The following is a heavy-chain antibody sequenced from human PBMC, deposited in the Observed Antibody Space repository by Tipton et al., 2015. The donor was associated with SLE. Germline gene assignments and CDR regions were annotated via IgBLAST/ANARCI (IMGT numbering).Heavy chain of an antibody. V-gene: IGHV4-59*08. CDR1: GGPISSHY. D-gene: IGHD5-18*01. CDR2: IYYSGST. CDR3: ARGRYSYGLHLDY. J-gene: IGHJ4*02. Sequence: TLSLTCTVSGGPISSHYWSWIRQPPGKGLEWIGYIYYSGSTNYNPSLKSRVTISVDTSKNQFSLKLSSVTAADTAVYYCARGRYSYGLHLDYWGQGTLVTASS.